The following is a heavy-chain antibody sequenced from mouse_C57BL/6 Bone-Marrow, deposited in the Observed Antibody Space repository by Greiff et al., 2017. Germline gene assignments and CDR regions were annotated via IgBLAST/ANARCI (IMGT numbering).Heavy chain of an antibody. CDR3: ARRGDPYYFDY. CDR2: ISNGCGST. D-gene: IGHD2-13*01. CDR1: GFTFSDYY. V-gene: IGHV5-12*01. Sequence: EVQLVESGGGLVQPGGSLKLSCAASGFTFSDYYMYWVRQTPEKRLEWVAYISNGCGSTYYPDTVKGRFTISRDDAKNTLYLQMSRLKSEDTAMYYCARRGDPYYFDYWGQGTTLTVSS. J-gene: IGHJ2*01.